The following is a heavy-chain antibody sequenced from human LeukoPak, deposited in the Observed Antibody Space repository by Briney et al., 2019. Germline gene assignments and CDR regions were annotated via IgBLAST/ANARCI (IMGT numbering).Heavy chain of an antibody. CDR2: ISGHNGDR. V-gene: IGHV1-18*01. CDR1: GYTFSNYG. D-gene: IGHD1-26*01. J-gene: IGHJ4*02. Sequence: GASVKVSCRASGYTFSNYGISWVRQAPGQGLEWMGWISGHNGDRSCAQKVQGRVTMTTDTSTTTAYMGLRNLRSDDTAVYYCARAPLAGATRVDYWGQGTLVTVSS. CDR3: ARAPLAGATRVDY.